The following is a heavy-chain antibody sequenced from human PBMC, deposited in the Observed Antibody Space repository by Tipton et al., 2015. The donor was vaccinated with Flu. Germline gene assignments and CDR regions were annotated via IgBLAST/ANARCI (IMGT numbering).Heavy chain of an antibody. CDR2: IYTSGGT. V-gene: IGHV4-61*02. D-gene: IGHD3-22*01. CDR1: GGSISSGSYY. CDR3: ARVRSYDDSSGYYYAFDY. J-gene: IGHJ4*02. Sequence: TLSLTCTVSGGSISSGSYYWSWIRQPAGKGLEGIGRIYTSGGTNYNPSLKSRVTISVATSKNQVSLKLGSVTAAAAAVYYCARVRSYDDSSGYYYAFDYWGQRTLVAVSS.